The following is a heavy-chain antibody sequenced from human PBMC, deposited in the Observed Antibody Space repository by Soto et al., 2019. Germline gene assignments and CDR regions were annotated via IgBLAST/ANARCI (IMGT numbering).Heavy chain of an antibody. D-gene: IGHD4-17*01. J-gene: IGHJ4*02. CDR1: GGSFGGYY. Sequence: PSETLSLTCAVYGGSFGGYYWSWIRQPPGKGLEWIGEINHSGSTNYNPSLKSRVTISVDTSKNQFSLKLSSVTAADTAVYYCARVATTVTTGDYWGQGTLVTVSS. CDR3: ARVATTVTTGDY. CDR2: INHSGST. V-gene: IGHV4-34*01.